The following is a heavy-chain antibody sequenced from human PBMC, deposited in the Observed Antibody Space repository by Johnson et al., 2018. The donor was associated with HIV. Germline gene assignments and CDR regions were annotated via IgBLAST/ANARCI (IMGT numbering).Heavy chain of an antibody. CDR3: AKDSSGWYSGAFDI. D-gene: IGHD6-19*01. CDR1: GFTFSSYG. V-gene: IGHV3-30*02. J-gene: IGHJ3*02. Sequence: VQLVESGGGLVQPGGSLRLSCAASGFTFSSYGMHWVRQAPGKGLEWVAFIRYDGSNKYYADSVKGRFTISRDNSKNKLYLQMNSLRAEDTAVDYCAKDSSGWYSGAFDIWGQGTMVTVSS. CDR2: IRYDGSNK.